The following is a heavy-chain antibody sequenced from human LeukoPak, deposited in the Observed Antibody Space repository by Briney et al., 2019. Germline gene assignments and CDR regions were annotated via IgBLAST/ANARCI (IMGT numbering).Heavy chain of an antibody. CDR3: VGSANLAN. Sequence: PGRSLRLSCAASGFTFSSYGMNWVRQAPGKGLEWISYINGRGSTINYADSVKGRFTISRDNAKNSLYLQMHSLRVEDTAVYYCVGSANLANWGQGTLVTVSS. D-gene: IGHD4/OR15-4a*01. V-gene: IGHV3-48*04. CDR2: INGRGSTI. J-gene: IGHJ4*02. CDR1: GFTFSSYG.